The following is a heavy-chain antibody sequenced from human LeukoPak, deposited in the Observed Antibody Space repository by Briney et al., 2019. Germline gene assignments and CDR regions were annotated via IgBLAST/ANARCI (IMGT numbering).Heavy chain of an antibody. CDR1: GDSVSSNSAA. CDR2: TYYRSKWYS. D-gene: IGHD1-7*01. V-gene: IGHV6-1*01. Sequence: SQTLSLTCAISGDSVSSNSAAWNWFRQSPSRSLEWLGRTYYRSKWYSDYAVSVKSRITINPDISQNQFSLQMNSVTPEDTAVYYCARGTGTFDYWGQGTLVTVSS. J-gene: IGHJ4*02. CDR3: ARGTGTFDY.